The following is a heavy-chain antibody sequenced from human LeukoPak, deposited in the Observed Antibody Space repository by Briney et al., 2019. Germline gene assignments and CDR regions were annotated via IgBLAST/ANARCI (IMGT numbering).Heavy chain of an antibody. J-gene: IGHJ4*02. CDR2: ISSSSSYI. D-gene: IGHD3-10*01. V-gene: IGHV3-21*01. CDR3: ARVPNYSWFGDW. Sequence: KTGGSLRLSCAASGFTFSSYIMNWVRQAPGKGLEWVSSISSSSSYIYYADSVKGRFTISRDNAKNSLYLQMNSLRAEDTAVYYCARVPNYSWFGDWWGQGTLVTVSS. CDR1: GFTFSSYI.